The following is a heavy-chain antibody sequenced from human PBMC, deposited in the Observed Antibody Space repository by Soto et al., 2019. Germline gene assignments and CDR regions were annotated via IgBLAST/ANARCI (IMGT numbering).Heavy chain of an antibody. CDR2: MSGSGGRT. Sequence: EVQLSESGGGLVQPGGSLRLSCAASGFTFSDYAMSWVRQAPGKGLEWVSAMSGSGGRTYYADSAKGRVSISRDNSKNTQYLQMNSLRAEDTAVYYCARRGGTYYIAAVDYWGQRALVTVSS. CDR1: GFTFSDYA. V-gene: IGHV3-23*01. D-gene: IGHD1-26*01. CDR3: ARRGGTYYIAAVDY. J-gene: IGHJ4*02.